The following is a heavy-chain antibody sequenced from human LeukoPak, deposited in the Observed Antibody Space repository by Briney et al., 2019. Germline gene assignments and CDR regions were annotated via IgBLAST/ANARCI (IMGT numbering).Heavy chain of an antibody. CDR2: MYYSGST. CDR1: GGSISSGDYY. V-gene: IGHV4-30-4*01. D-gene: IGHD3-22*01. J-gene: IGHJ5*02. Sequence: SETLSLTCTVSGGSISSGDYYWSWIRQPPGKGLEWIAYMYYSGSTYYNPSLKSRVTMSADTSKNHLSLKLSSVTAADTAVYYCARPYYYDSRIDPWGQGILVTVSS. CDR3: ARPYYYDSRIDP.